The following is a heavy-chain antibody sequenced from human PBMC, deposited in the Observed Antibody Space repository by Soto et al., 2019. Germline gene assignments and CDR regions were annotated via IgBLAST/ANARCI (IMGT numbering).Heavy chain of an antibody. D-gene: IGHD2-8*01. J-gene: IGHJ4*02. CDR1: GGSMSSSTYY. V-gene: IGHV4-39*01. Sequence: SETLYLTCTVSGGSMSSSTYYWGWIRQPPGKGLEWIGSIYYNGNTYYNPSLKSRVTISVDTSKNQFSLKLSSVTAADTAVYYCTIMGGAYYFFDYWGQGNLVTVSS. CDR3: TIMGGAYYFFDY. CDR2: IYYNGNT.